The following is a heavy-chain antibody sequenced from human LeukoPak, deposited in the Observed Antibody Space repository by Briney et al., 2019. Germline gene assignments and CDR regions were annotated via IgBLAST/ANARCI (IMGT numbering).Heavy chain of an antibody. D-gene: IGHD3-22*01. V-gene: IGHV4-30-4*01. Sequence: SQTLSLTCTVSGVSISSGDYYWSWIRQPPGKGLEWIGYIYYSGSTYYNPSLKSRVTISVDTSKNQFSLKLSSVTAADTAVYYCARQKHDSSGYLDAFDIWGQGTMVTVSS. CDR3: ARQKHDSSGYLDAFDI. J-gene: IGHJ3*02. CDR2: IYYSGST. CDR1: GVSISSGDYY.